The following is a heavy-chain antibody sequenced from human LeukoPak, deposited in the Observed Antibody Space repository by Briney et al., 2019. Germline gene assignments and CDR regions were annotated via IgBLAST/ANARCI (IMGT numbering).Heavy chain of an antibody. CDR1: GITFRSYE. Sequence: PGGSLRLSCAVSGITFRSYEMNWVRQAPGKGLEWVANIKQDGSEKYYVDSVKGRFTISRDNAKNSLYLQMNSLRAEDTAVYYCAREGWELLGGFDYWGQGTLVTVSS. CDR2: IKQDGSEK. CDR3: AREGWELLGGFDY. J-gene: IGHJ4*02. V-gene: IGHV3-7*01. D-gene: IGHD1-26*01.